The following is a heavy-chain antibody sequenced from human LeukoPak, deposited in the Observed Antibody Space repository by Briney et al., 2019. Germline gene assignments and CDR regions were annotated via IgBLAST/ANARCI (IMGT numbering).Heavy chain of an antibody. V-gene: IGHV3-9*01. D-gene: IGHD3-9*01. CDR1: GFTFDDYA. J-gene: IGHJ5*02. CDR2: ICWNSGSI. Sequence: PGRSLTLSCAASGFTFDDYAMHWVRQAPGKGLEWVSGICWNSGSIGYADSVKGRFTISRNNAKNSLYLQMNSLRAEDTALYYGAKDAYYDILSGVHWFDPWGQGTLVTVSS. CDR3: AKDAYYDILSGVHWFDP.